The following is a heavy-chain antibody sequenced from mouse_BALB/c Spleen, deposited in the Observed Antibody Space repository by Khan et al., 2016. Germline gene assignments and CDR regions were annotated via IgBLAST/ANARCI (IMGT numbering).Heavy chain of an antibody. J-gene: IGHJ3*01. CDR1: GFTFSDYY. Sequence: EVELVESGGGLVKPGGSLKLSCAASGFTFSDYYMYWVRQTPEKRLEWVATISDGGSYTYYPDSVKGRFTISRDNAKNNLYLQLSSLKSEDTATYYCARGGLRRGFAYWGQGTLVTVSA. V-gene: IGHV5-4*02. CDR2: ISDGGSYT. CDR3: ARGGLRRGFAY.